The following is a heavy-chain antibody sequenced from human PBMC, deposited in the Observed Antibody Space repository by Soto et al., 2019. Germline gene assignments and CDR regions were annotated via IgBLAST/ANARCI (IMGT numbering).Heavy chain of an antibody. CDR2: IYSGGST. CDR1: GGSIFSYY. D-gene: IGHD1-26*01. CDR3: ARAPRSGDCFDF. V-gene: IGHV4-59*01. J-gene: IGHJ4*02. Sequence: SETLSLTCTVSGGSIFSYYWAWIRQPPGNRLEWVGNIYSGGSTFYNPSLKSRLTISLDTSKNQFSLRLTSVTAADAAVYYCARAPRSGDCFDFWGQGTLVTVSS.